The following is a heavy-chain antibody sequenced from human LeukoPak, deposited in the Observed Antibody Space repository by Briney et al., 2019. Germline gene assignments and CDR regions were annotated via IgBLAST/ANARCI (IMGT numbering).Heavy chain of an antibody. CDR1: GFTVSSSF. Sequence: GSLRLSCAASGFTVSSSFMSWVRQAPGKGLEWVSLIYRGGTTYVADSVKGRFTVSRDISKNTLYLQMNSLRAEDTALYYCARPRDDNSGYYISWGQRSLVTVSS. D-gene: IGHD6-19*01. CDR3: ARPRDDNSGYYIS. V-gene: IGHV3-53*01. CDR2: IYRGGTT. J-gene: IGHJ5*02.